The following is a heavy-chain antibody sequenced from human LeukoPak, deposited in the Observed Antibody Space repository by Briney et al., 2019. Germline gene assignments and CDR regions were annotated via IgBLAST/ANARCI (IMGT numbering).Heavy chain of an antibody. D-gene: IGHD6-25*01. CDR2: IYTSGST. Sequence: PSETLSLTCTVSGGSISSYYWSWIRQPPGKGLEWIGYIYTSGSTNYNPSLKSRVTISVDTSKNQFSLKLSSVTAADTAVYYCARPGRLDAFDIWGQGTMVTVSS. CDR1: GGSISSYY. V-gene: IGHV4-4*09. J-gene: IGHJ3*02. CDR3: ARPGRLDAFDI.